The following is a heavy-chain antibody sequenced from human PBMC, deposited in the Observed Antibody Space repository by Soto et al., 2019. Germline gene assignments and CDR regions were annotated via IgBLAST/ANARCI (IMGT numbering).Heavy chain of an antibody. Sequence: SETLSLTCTVSGGSIRSGGYYWSWVRQNPRRGLEWIGNIYYSGNTYYNPSLKSRLTISVDTSKNQFSLNLSSVTAADTAVYYCARDRLMATAGTARHYFGLDVWGQGTTVTVSS. CDR2: IYYSGNT. CDR1: GGSIRSGGYY. D-gene: IGHD5-18*01. CDR3: ARDRLMATAGTARHYFGLDV. V-gene: IGHV4-31*03. J-gene: IGHJ6*02.